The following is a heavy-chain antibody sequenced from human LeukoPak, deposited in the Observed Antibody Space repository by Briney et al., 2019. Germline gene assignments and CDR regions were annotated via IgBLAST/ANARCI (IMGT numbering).Heavy chain of an antibody. V-gene: IGHV2-26*01. CDR1: GGSFSGYYW. D-gene: IGHD4-23*01. CDR3: ARAYGGNSYDFDY. Sequence: RSSETLSLTCAVYGGSFSGYYWSWIRQPPGKALEWLAHIFSNDEKSYSTSLKSRLTISKDTSKSQVVLTMTNMDPVDTATYYCARAYGGNSYDFDYWGQGTLVTVSS. J-gene: IGHJ4*02. CDR2: IFSNDEK.